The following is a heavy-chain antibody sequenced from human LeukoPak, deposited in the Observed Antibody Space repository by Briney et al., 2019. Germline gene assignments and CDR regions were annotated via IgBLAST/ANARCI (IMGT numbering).Heavy chain of an antibody. J-gene: IGHJ4*02. CDR3: ARGTGGPRSGY. V-gene: IGHV4-39*01. D-gene: IGHD4-23*01. CDR2: IDYSGST. CDR1: GGSISSSSYY. Sequence: PSETVSLTCTVSGGSISSSSYYWGWIRQPPGKGLEWIGSIDYSGSTYYNPSLKSRVTISVDTSKNQFSLKLSSVTAADTAVYYCARGTGGPRSGYWGQGTLVTVSS.